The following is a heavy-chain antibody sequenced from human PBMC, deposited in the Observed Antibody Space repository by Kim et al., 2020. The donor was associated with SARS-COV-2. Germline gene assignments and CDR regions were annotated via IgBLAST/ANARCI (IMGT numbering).Heavy chain of an antibody. J-gene: IGHJ6*02. CDR1: GFTFSSYG. D-gene: IGHD4-17*01. Sequence: GGSLRLSCAASGFTFSSYGMHWVRQAPGKGLEWVAVISYDGSNKYYADSVKGRFTISRDNSKNTLYLQMNSLRAEDTAVYYCAKDYGDYGGMDVWGQGTTVTVSS. CDR3: AKDYGDYGGMDV. V-gene: IGHV3-30*18. CDR2: ISYDGSNK.